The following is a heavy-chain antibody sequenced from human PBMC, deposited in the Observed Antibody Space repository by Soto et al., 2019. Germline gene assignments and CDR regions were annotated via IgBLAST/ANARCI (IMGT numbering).Heavy chain of an antibody. V-gene: IGHV1-69*10. Sequence: ASVKVSCKASGGTFSSYAISWVRQAPGQGLEWMGGIIPIFGIANYAQKFQGRVTITADKSTSTAYMELSSLRSEDTAVYDCARAWLTMVRGVIDGFDPWGQGTLVTVSS. CDR2: IIPIFGIA. J-gene: IGHJ5*02. CDR3: ARAWLTMVRGVIDGFDP. CDR1: GGTFSSYA. D-gene: IGHD3-10*01.